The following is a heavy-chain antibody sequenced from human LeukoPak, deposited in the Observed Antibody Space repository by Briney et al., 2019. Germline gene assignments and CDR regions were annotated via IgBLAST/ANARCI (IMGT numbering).Heavy chain of an antibody. CDR1: GFTFSNYW. J-gene: IGHJ5*02. CDR3: ARAYGDYVSDWFDP. Sequence: GGSLRLSCAASGFTFSNYWMSWVRQTPGKGLEWVANIKQDGSEEYYVGSVKGRFIISRDNAKNSLYLQMNSLRVEDTAVYYCARAYGDYVSDWFDPWGQGTLVTVSS. CDR2: IKQDGSEE. D-gene: IGHD4-17*01. V-gene: IGHV3-7*03.